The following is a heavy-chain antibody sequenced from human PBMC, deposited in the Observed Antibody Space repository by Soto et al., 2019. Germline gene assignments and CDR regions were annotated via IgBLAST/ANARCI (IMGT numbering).Heavy chain of an antibody. CDR1: GSSISSGYY. CDR3: ARVDFYHISGYYWLDP. J-gene: IGHJ5*02. Sequence: SETLSLTCSVSGSSISSGYYWSWIRQYPGKGLEWIGYIYYSGSTNYNPSLKSRITISVDTSKSQFSLKLSSVTAADTAVYYCARVDFYHISGYYWLDPWGQGTLVTVSS. V-gene: IGHV4-31*03. D-gene: IGHD3-22*01. CDR2: IYYSGST.